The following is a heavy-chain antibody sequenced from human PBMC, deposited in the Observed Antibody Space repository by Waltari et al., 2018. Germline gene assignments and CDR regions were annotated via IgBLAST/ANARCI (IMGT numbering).Heavy chain of an antibody. Sequence: QVQLVQSGSEMKKPGASVKVSCKASGYTFINYGVNRVRQAPGQGLEWMGWINTNTGKPTYSQVFTGRFVFSSDTSVNTAYLQISNLKTEDTAVYYCARGDIVIVPAADNWFDPWGQGTLVTVSS. CDR2: INTNTGKP. CDR3: ARGDIVIVPAADNWFDP. J-gene: IGHJ5*02. D-gene: IGHD2-15*01. V-gene: IGHV7-4-1*02. CDR1: GYTFINYG.